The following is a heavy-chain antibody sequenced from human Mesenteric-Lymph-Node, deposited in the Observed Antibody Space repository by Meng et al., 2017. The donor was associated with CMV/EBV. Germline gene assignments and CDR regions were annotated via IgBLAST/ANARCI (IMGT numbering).Heavy chain of an antibody. CDR1: GFTFDDYG. V-gene: IGHV3-20*04. J-gene: IGHJ4*02. CDR3: ARNKAAAGYGNFDY. Sequence: GESLKISCAASGFTFDDYGMSWVRQAPGKGLEWVSGINWNGGSTGYADSVKGRFTISRDNAKNSLYLQMNSLRGDDTAVYYCARNKAAAGYGNFDYWGQGTLVTVSS. CDR2: INWNGGST. D-gene: IGHD6-13*01.